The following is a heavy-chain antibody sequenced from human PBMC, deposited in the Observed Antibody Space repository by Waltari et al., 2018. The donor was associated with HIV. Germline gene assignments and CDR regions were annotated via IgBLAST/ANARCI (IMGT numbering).Heavy chain of an antibody. V-gene: IGHV3-74*01. CDR2: INTDGSST. CDR3: ARGGHCSGISCYTGDYSYGLDV. CDR1: GFTFSSPW. J-gene: IGHJ6*02. D-gene: IGHD2-2*02. Sequence: EVQLVESGGGLVQPGGSLSLSCAASGFTFSSPWINWVRQVPGKGLVWVSRINTDGSSTSYADSVKGRFTISRDNAKNTLYLQMNSLRAEDTAVYYCARGGHCSGISCYTGDYSYGLDVWGQGTTVTVSS.